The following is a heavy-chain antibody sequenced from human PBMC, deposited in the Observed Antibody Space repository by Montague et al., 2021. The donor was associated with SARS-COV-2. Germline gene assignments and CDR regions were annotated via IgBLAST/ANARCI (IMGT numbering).Heavy chain of an antibody. D-gene: IGHD5-12*01. CDR1: GGSICSSSYY. V-gene: IGHV4-39*01. Sequence: SETLSLTCTVSGGSICSSSYYWGWFRQPPGKGLVWSVSIDDSRSNYYKPNIKSRVTISVDTSKSQFSLKLSSVTAADTAVYYCARHERPWLRLYAYYFDYWGQGTLVTVSA. CDR3: ARHERPWLRLYAYYFDY. J-gene: IGHJ4*02. CDR2: IDDSRSN.